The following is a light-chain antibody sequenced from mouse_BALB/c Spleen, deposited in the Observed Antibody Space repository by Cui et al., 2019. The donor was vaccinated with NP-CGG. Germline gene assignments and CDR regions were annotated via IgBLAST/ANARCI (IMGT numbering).Light chain of an antibody. Sequence: AGVTQESALTTSPGETVTLTCRSSTGAVTINNYANWVQEKPDHLFTGLIGGTNNRAPGVPARFSGSLIGDKAALTITGAQTEDEAIYFCALWYSNHWVFGGGTKLTVL. J-gene: IGLJ1*01. CDR2: GTN. CDR1: TGAVTINNY. CDR3: ALWYSNHWV. V-gene: IGLV1*01.